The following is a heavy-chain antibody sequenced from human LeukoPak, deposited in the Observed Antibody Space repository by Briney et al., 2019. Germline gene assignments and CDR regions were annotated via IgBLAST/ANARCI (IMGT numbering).Heavy chain of an antibody. CDR3: SRENGAFSPFGY. J-gene: IGHJ4*02. CDR2: IHLSGRT. V-gene: IGHV4-4*02. CDR1: GGCITTTNW. Sequence: SGTLSLTCGVSGGCITTTNWWSWVRQPPGQGLEWIGEIHLSGRTNYNPSLNSRVTLALDTSKNHLSLSLTSVTAADTAVYYCSRENGAFSPFGYWGQGTLVTVPS. D-gene: IGHD2-8*01.